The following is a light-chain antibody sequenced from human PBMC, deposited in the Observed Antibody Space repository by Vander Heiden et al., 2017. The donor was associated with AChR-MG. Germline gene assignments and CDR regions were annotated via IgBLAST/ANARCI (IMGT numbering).Light chain of an antibody. J-gene: IGLJ3*02. CDR1: STNVGAYIY. Sequence: QSALTQPRSVSGSPGQSVTISCTGTSTNVGAYIYVSWYQHRPGRAPQLLLHDVSQRPSGVPPRFSGSKSGNTASLTISGLQAADEADYFCCSYAGTSSWLFGGGTKVTVL. CDR3: CSYAGTSSWL. V-gene: IGLV2-11*01. CDR2: DVS.